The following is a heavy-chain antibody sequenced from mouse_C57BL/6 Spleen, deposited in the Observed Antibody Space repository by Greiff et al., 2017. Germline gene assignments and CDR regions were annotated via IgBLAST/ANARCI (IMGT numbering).Heavy chain of an antibody. CDR1: GYTFTSYW. V-gene: IGHV1-72*01. D-gene: IGHD1-1*01. J-gene: IGHJ1*03. CDR3: ARDSITTVVASEFDV. CDR2: IDPNSGGT. Sequence: QVQLQQPGAELVKPGASVKLSCKASGYTFTSYWMHWVKQRPGRGLEWIGRIDPNSGGTKYNEKFKSKATLTVDKPSSTAYMQLSSLTSEDSAVYYCARDSITTVVASEFDVWGTGTTVTVSS.